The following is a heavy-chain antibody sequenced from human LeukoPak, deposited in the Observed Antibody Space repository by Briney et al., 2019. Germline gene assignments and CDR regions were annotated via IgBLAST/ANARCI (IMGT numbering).Heavy chain of an antibody. CDR1: GFTFSDYY. Sequence: PGGSLRLSCAASGFTFSDYYMSWIRQAPGKGLEWVSYISSSDSPIYYADSVKGRFTISRDNAKNSLYLQMSSLRAEDTAVYYCAGVSGFDWVFDYWGQGTLATVSS. J-gene: IGHJ4*02. CDR2: ISSSDSPI. D-gene: IGHD5-12*01. CDR3: AGVSGFDWVFDY. V-gene: IGHV3-11*01.